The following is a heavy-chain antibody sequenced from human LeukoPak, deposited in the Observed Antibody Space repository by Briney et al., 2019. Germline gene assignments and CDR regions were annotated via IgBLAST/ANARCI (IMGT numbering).Heavy chain of an antibody. CDR3: AREDGIAGYYYYGMDV. Sequence: SETLSLTCTVSGGSISSGGYYWSWIRQPAGKGLEWIGRIYTSGSTNYNPSLKSRVTMSVDTSKNQFSLKLSSVTAADTAVYYCAREDGIAGYYYYGMDVWGQGTTVTVSS. CDR2: IYTSGST. J-gene: IGHJ6*02. CDR1: GGSISSGGYY. V-gene: IGHV4-61*02. D-gene: IGHD5-24*01.